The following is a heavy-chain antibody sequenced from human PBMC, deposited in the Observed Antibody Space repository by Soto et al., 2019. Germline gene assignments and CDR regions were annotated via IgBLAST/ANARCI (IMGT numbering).Heavy chain of an antibody. D-gene: IGHD3-3*01. CDR2: ISWNSGSI. CDR1: GFTFDDYA. V-gene: IGHV3-9*01. CDR3: AKDPHGSGTFDY. J-gene: IGHJ4*02. Sequence: EVQLVESGGGLVQPGRSLRLSCAASGFTFDDYAMHWVRQAPGKGLEWVSGISWNSGSIGYADSVKGRFTISRDNAKNSLYLQMNSLRAEDTALYYCAKDPHGSGTFDYWGQGTLVTVSS.